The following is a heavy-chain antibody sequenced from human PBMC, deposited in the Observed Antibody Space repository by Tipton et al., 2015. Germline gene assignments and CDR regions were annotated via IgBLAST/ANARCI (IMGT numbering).Heavy chain of an antibody. J-gene: IGHJ5*02. CDR1: GFTFSSYD. Sequence: GSLRLSCAASGFTFSSYDMHWVRQATGKGLEWVSTIGTAGDTYYPGSVKGRFTISRENAKNSLYLQMNSLRAGDTAVYYCTKHSRVVIHRNWFDPWGQGTLVTVSS. D-gene: IGHD3-3*01. CDR3: TKHSRVVIHRNWFDP. V-gene: IGHV3-13*01. CDR2: IGTAGDT.